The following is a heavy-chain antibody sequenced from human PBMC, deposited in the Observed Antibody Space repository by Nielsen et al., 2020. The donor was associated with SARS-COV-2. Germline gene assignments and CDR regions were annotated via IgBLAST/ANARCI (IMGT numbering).Heavy chain of an antibody. J-gene: IGHJ4*02. CDR2: ISYDGSNK. CDR1: GFTFSSYA. Sequence: LKISCAASGFTFSSYAMHWVRQAPGKGLEWVAVISYDGSNKYYADSVKGRFTISRDNSKNTLYLQMNSLRAEDTAVYYCARDVLYYYGSGSYSYYFDYWGQGTLVTVSS. V-gene: IGHV3-30*04. D-gene: IGHD3-10*01. CDR3: ARDVLYYYGSGSYSYYFDY.